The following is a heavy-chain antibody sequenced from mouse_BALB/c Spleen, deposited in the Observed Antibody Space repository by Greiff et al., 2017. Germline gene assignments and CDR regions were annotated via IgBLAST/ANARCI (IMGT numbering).Heavy chain of an antibody. CDR1: GFTFSDFY. D-gene: IGHD2-14*01. CDR3: ARESYDRYGDYFDY. Sequence: EVMLVESGGGLVQPGGSLRLSCATSGFTFSDFYMEWVRQPPGKRLEWVAYISNGGGSTYYPDTVKGRFTISRDNAKNTLYLQMSSLKSEDTAMYYCARESYDRYGDYFDYWGQGTTLTVSS. J-gene: IGHJ2*01. CDR2: ISNGGGST. V-gene: IGHV5-12*02.